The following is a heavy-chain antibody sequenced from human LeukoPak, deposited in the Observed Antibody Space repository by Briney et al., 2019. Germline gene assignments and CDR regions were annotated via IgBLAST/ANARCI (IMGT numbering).Heavy chain of an antibody. CDR3: ARMLGASSWYSLDY. D-gene: IGHD6-13*01. V-gene: IGHV1-69*06. J-gene: IGHJ4*02. Sequence: SVKVSCKASGGTFSSYAISWVRQAPGQGLEWMGGIIPIFGTANCAQKFQGRVTITADKSTSTAYMELSSLRSEDTAVYYCARMLGASSWYSLDYWGQGTLVTVSS. CDR1: GGTFSSYA. CDR2: IIPIFGTA.